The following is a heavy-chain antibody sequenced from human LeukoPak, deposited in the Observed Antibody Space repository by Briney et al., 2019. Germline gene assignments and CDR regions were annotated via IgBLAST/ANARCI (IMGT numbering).Heavy chain of an antibody. CDR1: GGSISSGGYY. J-gene: IGHJ6*02. Sequence: PSETLSLTCTVSGGSISSGGYYWSWIRQHPGKGLERIGYIYYSGSTYYNPSLKSRVTISVDTSKNQFSLKLSSVTAADTAVYYCARDLFHRSSGMDVWGQGTTVTVSS. CDR2: IYYSGST. D-gene: IGHD3-22*01. V-gene: IGHV4-31*03. CDR3: ARDLFHRSSGMDV.